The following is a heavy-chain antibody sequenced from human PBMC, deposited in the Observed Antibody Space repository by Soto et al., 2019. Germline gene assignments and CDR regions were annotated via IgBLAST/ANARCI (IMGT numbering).Heavy chain of an antibody. J-gene: IGHJ6*02. D-gene: IGHD3-22*01. Sequence: GGSLRLSCAASGFTFSSYAMHWVRQAPGKGLEWVAVISYDGSNKYYADSVKGRFTISRDNSKNTLYLQMNSLRAEDTAVYYCARDRDYDSSGYYWSGENYYYGMDVWGQGTTVTVSS. CDR3: ARDRDYDSSGYYWSGENYYYGMDV. CDR1: GFTFSSYA. CDR2: ISYDGSNK. V-gene: IGHV3-30-3*01.